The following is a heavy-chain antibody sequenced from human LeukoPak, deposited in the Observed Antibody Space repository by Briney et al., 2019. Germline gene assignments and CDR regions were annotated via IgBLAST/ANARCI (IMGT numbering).Heavy chain of an antibody. D-gene: IGHD3-10*01. V-gene: IGHV3-33*01. CDR1: GFTFSSYG. J-gene: IGHJ4*02. CDR2: IWYGGSNK. Sequence: PGGSLRLSCAASGFTFSSYGMHWVRQAPGKGLEWVAVIWYGGSNKYYADSVKGRFTISRDNSKNTLYLQMNSLRAEDTAVYYCARGIGESYFDYWGQGTLVTVSS. CDR3: ARGIGESYFDY.